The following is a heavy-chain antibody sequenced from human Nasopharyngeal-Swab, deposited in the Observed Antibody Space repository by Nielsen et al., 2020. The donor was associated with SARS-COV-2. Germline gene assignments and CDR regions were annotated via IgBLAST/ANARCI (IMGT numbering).Heavy chain of an antibody. Sequence: GESLKISCAASGFIFSDSAIHWVRQASGKGPEWVGRIRSKGNSYATEYAASVEGRFTISRDDSKNTAYLQMNSLITEDTAVYYCTRCGGSCYTGKDYWGQGTLVTVSS. CDR1: GFIFSDSA. CDR3: TRCGGSCYTGKDY. J-gene: IGHJ4*02. D-gene: IGHD2-15*01. V-gene: IGHV3-73*01. CDR2: IRSKGNSYAT.